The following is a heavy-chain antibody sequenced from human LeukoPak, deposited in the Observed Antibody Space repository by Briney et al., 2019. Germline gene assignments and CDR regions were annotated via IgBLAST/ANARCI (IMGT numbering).Heavy chain of an antibody. J-gene: IGHJ4*02. CDR1: GGSFSGYY. CDR3: ARGRTYYDFWSGTEKYFDY. CDR2: INHSGST. D-gene: IGHD3-3*01. V-gene: IGHV4-34*01. Sequence: PSETLSLTCAVYGGSFSGYYWSWIRQPPGKGLEWIGEINHSGSTNYNPSLKSRVTISVDTSKNQFSLKLSSVTAADTAVYYCARGRTYYDFWSGTEKYFDYWGQGTLVTVSS.